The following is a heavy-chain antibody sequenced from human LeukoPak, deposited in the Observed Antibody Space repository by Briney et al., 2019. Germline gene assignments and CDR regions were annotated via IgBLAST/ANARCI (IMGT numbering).Heavy chain of an antibody. J-gene: IGHJ4*02. CDR2: ISWNSGNI. CDR1: GFIFDDYA. CDR3: AKDVGSGGYYGEDY. Sequence: PGGSLRLSCAASGFIFDDYAMHWVRQAPGKGLEWVSSISWNSGNIGYADSVKGRFTISRDNAKNSLYLQMNSLRAEDTALYYCAKDVGSGGYYGEDYWGQGTLVTVSS. D-gene: IGHD3-22*01. V-gene: IGHV3-9*01.